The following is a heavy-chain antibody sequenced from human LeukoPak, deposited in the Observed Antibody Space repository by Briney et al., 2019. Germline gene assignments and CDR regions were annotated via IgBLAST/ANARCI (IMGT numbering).Heavy chain of an antibody. Sequence: PGGSLRLSCAASGFTFDDYAMHWVRQAPGKGLEWVSSIDSSSTYIYYADSLKGRFTISRDNAKNSLFLQVNSLRAEDTAVYYCARGLQRITDWYFDLWGRGTLVTVSS. CDR3: ARGLQRITDWYFDL. CDR2: IDSSSTYI. J-gene: IGHJ2*01. CDR1: GFTFDDYA. D-gene: IGHD1-14*01. V-gene: IGHV3-21*01.